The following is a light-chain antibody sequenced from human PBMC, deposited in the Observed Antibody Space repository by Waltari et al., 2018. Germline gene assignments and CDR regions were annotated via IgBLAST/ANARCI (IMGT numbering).Light chain of an antibody. CDR2: GNS. CDR1: SSNIGAGYD. J-gene: IGLJ1*01. V-gene: IGLV1-40*01. CDR3: QSYDSSLSGYV. Sequence: QSVLTQPPSVSGAPGQRVTISCTGSSSNIGAGYDVQWYQQLPGTAPKLLIYGNSNRPSGLPDRFSGSKSGTSASLAITGLQAEDEADYYCQSYDSSLSGYVCVTGTKVTVL.